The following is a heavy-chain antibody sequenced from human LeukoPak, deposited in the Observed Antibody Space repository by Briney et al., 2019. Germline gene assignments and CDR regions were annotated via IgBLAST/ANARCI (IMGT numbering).Heavy chain of an antibody. CDR2: ISYDGSNK. V-gene: IGHV3-30*04. D-gene: IGHD4-17*01. CDR3: ASDYGDSPSYYYGMDV. CDR1: GFTFSSYA. J-gene: IGHJ6*04. Sequence: GRSLRLSCAASGFTFSSYAMHWVRQAPGKGLKWVTVISYDGSNKYYADSVKGRFTISRDNPKNTLYLQMNSLRAEDTAVYYCASDYGDSPSYYYGMDVWGKGTTVTVSS.